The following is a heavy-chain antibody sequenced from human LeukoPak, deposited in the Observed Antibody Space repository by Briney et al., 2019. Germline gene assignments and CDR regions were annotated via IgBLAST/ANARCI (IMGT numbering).Heavy chain of an antibody. Sequence: ASVKVSCKSSGFTFTDEYIHWVRQAPGQGLEWMGWINPYSGAINYAQKFQGRVTLTRDTSISTAYMELSRLTSGDTAVYYCARDPKSQLLLDYWGQGTLVTVSS. J-gene: IGHJ4*02. CDR3: ARDPKSQLLLDY. D-gene: IGHD2-2*01. CDR1: GFTFTDEY. V-gene: IGHV1-2*02. CDR2: INPYSGAI.